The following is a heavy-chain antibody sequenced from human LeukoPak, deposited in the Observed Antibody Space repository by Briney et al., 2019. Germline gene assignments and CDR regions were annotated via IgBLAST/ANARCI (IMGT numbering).Heavy chain of an antibody. J-gene: IGHJ6*02. Sequence: SETLSLTCTVSGGSISSYYWSWIRQPPGKGLEWIGYIYYSGSTNYNPSLKSRVTISVDTSKNQFSLKLSSVTAADTAVYYCARHGYCSGGSCHYYYYYGMDVWGQGTTVTVSS. CDR3: ARHGYCSGGSCHYYYYYGMDV. V-gene: IGHV4-59*08. CDR2: IYYSGST. CDR1: GGSISSYY. D-gene: IGHD2-15*01.